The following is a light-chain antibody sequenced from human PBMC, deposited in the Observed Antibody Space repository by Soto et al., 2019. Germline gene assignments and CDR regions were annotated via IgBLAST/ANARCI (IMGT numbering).Light chain of an antibody. CDR1: SSDVGHYNY. V-gene: IGLV2-8*01. Sequence: QSALTQPTSASGSPGQSVTISCTGTSSDVGHYNYVSWYQQHPGKAPKLMIYEVTKRPSGVPDRFSGSKSGNTASLTVSGLQAEDEAGYYCSSYAGGNNLVFGGGTKVTVL. CDR3: SSYAGGNNLV. CDR2: EVT. J-gene: IGLJ2*01.